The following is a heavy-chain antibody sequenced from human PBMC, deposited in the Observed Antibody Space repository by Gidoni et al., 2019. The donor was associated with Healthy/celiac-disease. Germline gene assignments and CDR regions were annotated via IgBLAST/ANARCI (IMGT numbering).Heavy chain of an antibody. V-gene: IGHV3-23*01. Sequence: EVQLLESGGGLVQPGGSLRLSFAASGLPFSSYAMSWVRQAPGKGLEWVSAISGSGGSTYYADSVKGRFTISRDNSKNTLYLQMNSLRAEDTAVYYWAAYSSGWYGFWFDPWGQGTLVTVSS. D-gene: IGHD6-19*01. CDR2: ISGSGGST. CDR3: AAYSSGWYGFWFDP. J-gene: IGHJ5*02. CDR1: GLPFSSYA.